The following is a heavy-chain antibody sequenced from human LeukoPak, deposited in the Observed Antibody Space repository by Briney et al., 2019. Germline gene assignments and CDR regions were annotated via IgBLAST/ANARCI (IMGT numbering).Heavy chain of an antibody. CDR3: TRESGAFSPFGF. Sequence: PSETLSLTCAVSGGSIITTNWWSWVRHPPGKGLEWIGEVHLNGATNYNPSLESRVSMSIDKSKNHLSLELSSVTAADTAMYYCTRESGAFSPFGFWGQGTLVTVSS. J-gene: IGHJ4*02. V-gene: IGHV4-4*02. D-gene: IGHD1-26*01. CDR2: VHLNGAT. CDR1: GGSIITTNW.